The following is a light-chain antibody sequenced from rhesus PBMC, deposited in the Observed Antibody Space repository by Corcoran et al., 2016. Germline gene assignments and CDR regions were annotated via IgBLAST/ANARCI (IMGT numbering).Light chain of an antibody. CDR2: GAS. CDR3: QQYSNWPLT. Sequence: EIVLTQSPATLSLSPGERATLSCRASQSVSSSLAWYQQKPGQLPWLLLYGASSRATCIPDRFSGSGSGTDFTLTISSLEPEDFAVYYCQQYSNWPLTFGQGTKVEIK. V-gene: IGKV3-42*03. J-gene: IGKJ1*01. CDR1: QSVSSS.